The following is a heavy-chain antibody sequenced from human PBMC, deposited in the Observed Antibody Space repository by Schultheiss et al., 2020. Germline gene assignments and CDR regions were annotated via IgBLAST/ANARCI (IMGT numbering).Heavy chain of an antibody. J-gene: IGHJ5*02. V-gene: IGHV1-69*13. CDR1: GGTFSSYA. D-gene: IGHD6-13*01. CDR3: ARGTSSSSPDWFDP. Sequence: SVKVSCKASGGTFSSYAISWVRQAPGQVLEWMGGIIPIFGTANYAQKFQGRVTITADESTSTAYMELSSLRSEDTAVYYCARGTSSSSPDWFDPWGQGTLVTVSS. CDR2: IIPIFGTA.